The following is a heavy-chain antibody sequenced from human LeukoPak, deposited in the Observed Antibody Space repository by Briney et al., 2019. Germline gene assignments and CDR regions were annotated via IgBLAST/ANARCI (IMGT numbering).Heavy chain of an antibody. CDR1: GYTFTSYA. V-gene: IGHV7-4-1*02. CDR2: INTNTGNP. D-gene: IGHD2-15*01. CDR3: ARDGTYCSGGSCNLYYYYGMDV. J-gene: IGHJ6*02. Sequence: ASVKVSCKASGYTFTSYAMNWVRQAPGQGLEWMGWINTNTGNPTYAQGFTGRFVFSLDTSVSTAYLQISSLKAEDTAVYYCARDGTYCSGGSCNLYYYYGMDVWGQGTTVTVSS.